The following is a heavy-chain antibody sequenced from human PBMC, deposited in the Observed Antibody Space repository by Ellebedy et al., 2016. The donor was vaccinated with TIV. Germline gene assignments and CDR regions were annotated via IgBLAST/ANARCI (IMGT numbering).Heavy chain of an antibody. Sequence: SVKVSCXASGGTFSSYAISWVRQAPGQGLEWMGGIIPIFGTANYAQKFQGRVTITADKSTSTAYMELSSLRSEDTAVYYCARASLWFGEHYYYGMDVWGQGTTVTVSS. D-gene: IGHD3-10*01. CDR3: ARASLWFGEHYYYGMDV. V-gene: IGHV1-69*06. J-gene: IGHJ6*02. CDR1: GGTFSSYA. CDR2: IIPIFGTA.